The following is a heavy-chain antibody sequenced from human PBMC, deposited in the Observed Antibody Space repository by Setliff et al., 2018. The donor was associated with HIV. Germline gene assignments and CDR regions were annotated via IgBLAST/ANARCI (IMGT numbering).Heavy chain of an antibody. CDR3: VKRDRGYNYYYYYYMDV. Sequence: GGSLRLSCAASAFTFSNYNIHWVRQAPGKGLEWVAFISYDGNKKYYADSVKGRFTISRDNSKNTLYLQMDSLRTEDTAVYYCVKRDRGYNYYYYYYMDVWGKGTTVTVSS. CDR1: AFTFSNYN. V-gene: IGHV3-30*04. J-gene: IGHJ6*03. D-gene: IGHD6-25*01. CDR2: ISYDGNKK.